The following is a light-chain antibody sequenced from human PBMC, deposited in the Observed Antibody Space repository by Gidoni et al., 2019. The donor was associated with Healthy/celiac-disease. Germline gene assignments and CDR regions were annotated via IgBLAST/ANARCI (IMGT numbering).Light chain of an antibody. Sequence: DIQMTQSPSSLSASVGDRVTITCRASQSISSYLNWYQQKPGKAPKLLIYAASSLQSGVPSRFSGSGSGTDFTLTISSLQPEDFATYYCQQSDSHPRTFGQGTKVEIK. CDR3: QQSDSHPRT. CDR1: QSISSY. CDR2: AAS. V-gene: IGKV1-39*01. J-gene: IGKJ1*01.